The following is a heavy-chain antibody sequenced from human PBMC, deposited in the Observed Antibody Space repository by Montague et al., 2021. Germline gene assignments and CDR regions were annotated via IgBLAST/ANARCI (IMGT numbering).Heavy chain of an antibody. CDR3: VRSCSVTNCYTGDAFDV. Sequence: SLRLSCAASGFAFNMYWMHWVRQAPGKGLVWVSRIHGDGGATYSADFVRGRFTISRDNAKNTLYLQMNSLKAEDTAIYYCVRSCSVTNCYTGDAFDVWGHGTMVTVSS. CDR1: GFAFNMYW. CDR2: IHGDGGAT. V-gene: IGHV3-74*01. J-gene: IGHJ3*01. D-gene: IGHD3-16*02.